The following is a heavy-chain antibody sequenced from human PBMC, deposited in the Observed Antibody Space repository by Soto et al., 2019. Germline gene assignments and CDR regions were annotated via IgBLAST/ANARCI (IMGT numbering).Heavy chain of an antibody. D-gene: IGHD4-17*01. Sequence: PGGSLRLSCATSGFTFSNTWMNWVRQAPGKGLEWVGRILSKTDGGTIDYAAPVKGRFTISRDDSKNTLYLQMNSLKIDDTAVYYCTPLDGAWPVDFWGQGTLVTVSS. CDR2: ILSKTDGGTI. CDR3: TPLDGAWPVDF. J-gene: IGHJ4*02. CDR1: GFTFSNTW. V-gene: IGHV3-15*01.